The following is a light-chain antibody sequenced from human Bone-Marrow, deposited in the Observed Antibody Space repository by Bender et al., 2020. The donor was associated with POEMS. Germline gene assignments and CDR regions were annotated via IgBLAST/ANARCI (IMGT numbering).Light chain of an antibody. CDR2: EVS. Sequence: QSALTQPASVSASPGQSVTISCTGSSSDVGGYNYVSWYQQHPGKGPKLMIYEVSKRPSGVPDRFSGSKSGNTASLNVSGLQPEDEADYYCSSYTRTSTLLFGGGTKLTVL. CDR3: SSYTRTSTLL. V-gene: IGLV2-14*01. J-gene: IGLJ2*01. CDR1: SSDVGGYNY.